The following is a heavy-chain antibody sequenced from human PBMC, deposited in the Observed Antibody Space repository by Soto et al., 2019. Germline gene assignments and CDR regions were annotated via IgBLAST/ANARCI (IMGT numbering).Heavy chain of an antibody. CDR2: IYWDNDK. Sequence: QITSKESGPTLVKPTQTLTLTCTFSGFSLSTSGVAVGWIRQPPGKALEWLALIYWDNDKRYSPSLKSRLTITKDTSQNQVVLIMTDLDPVDTATYYCTHRSSRYFHNWGQGTLVTISS. J-gene: IGHJ1*01. V-gene: IGHV2-5*02. CDR3: THRSSRYFHN. CDR1: GFSLSTSGVA.